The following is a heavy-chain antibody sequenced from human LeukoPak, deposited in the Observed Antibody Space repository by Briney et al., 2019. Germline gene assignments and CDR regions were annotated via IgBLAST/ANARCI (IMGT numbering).Heavy chain of an antibody. V-gene: IGHV3-30*18. CDR1: GFTFSSYG. CDR2: ISYDGSNK. J-gene: IGHJ4*02. D-gene: IGHD5-18*01. Sequence: PGGSLRLSCAASGFTFSSYGMHWVRQAPGKGLEWVAVISYDGSNKYYADSVKGRFTISRDNSKNTLYLQMNSLRAEDTAVYYCAKGPLQLWLRYFDYWGQGTLVTVSS. CDR3: AKGPLQLWLRYFDY.